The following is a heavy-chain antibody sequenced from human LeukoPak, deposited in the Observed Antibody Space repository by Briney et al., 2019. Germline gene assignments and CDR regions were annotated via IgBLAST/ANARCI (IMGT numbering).Heavy chain of an antibody. CDR1: GGSISSHY. V-gene: IGHV4-4*07. CDR2: IYTSGST. Sequence: SETLSLTCTVSGGSISSHYWSWIRQPAGKGLEWIGRIYTSGSTNYNPSLKSRVTMSVDTSKNQFSLKLSSVTAADTAVYYCARDEYYYDSSGYNWFDPWGQGTLVTVSS. D-gene: IGHD3-22*01. CDR3: ARDEYYYDSSGYNWFDP. J-gene: IGHJ5*02.